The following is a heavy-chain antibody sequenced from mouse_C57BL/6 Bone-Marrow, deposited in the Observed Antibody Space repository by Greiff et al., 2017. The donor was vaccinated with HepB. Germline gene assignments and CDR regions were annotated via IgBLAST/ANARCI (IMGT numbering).Heavy chain of an antibody. D-gene: IGHD2-1*01. CDR1: GYTFTSYW. CDR3: ARGGIYYGYFDY. Sequence: QVQLKQPGAELVRPGTSVKLSCKASGYTFTSYWMHWVKQRPGQGLEWIGVIDPSDSYTNYNQKFKGKATLTVDTSSSTAYMQLSSLTSEDSAVYYCARGGIYYGYFDYWGQGTTLTVSS. V-gene: IGHV1-59*01. J-gene: IGHJ2*01. CDR2: IDPSDSYT.